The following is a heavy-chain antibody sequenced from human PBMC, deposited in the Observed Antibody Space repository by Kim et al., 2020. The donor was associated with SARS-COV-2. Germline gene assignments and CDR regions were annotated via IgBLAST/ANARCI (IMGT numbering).Heavy chain of an antibody. Sequence: GGSLRLSCAASGFTFSGSPLHGVRQASGKGLEWVGRIRSKANSYATGYAASVKGRFTISRDDSKNTAYLEMSGLKTEDTALYYCTRIPATTLAFWDAFDIWGQGTMVTVSS. V-gene: IGHV3-73*01. CDR1: GFTFSGSP. CDR3: TRIPATTLAFWDAFDI. D-gene: IGHD1-1*01. J-gene: IGHJ3*02. CDR2: IRSKANSYAT.